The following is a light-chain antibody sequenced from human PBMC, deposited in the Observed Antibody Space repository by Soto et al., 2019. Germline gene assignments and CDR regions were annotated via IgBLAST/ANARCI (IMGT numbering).Light chain of an antibody. CDR2: GAS. CDR3: QKYGSSPFT. Sequence: EIVLTQSPGTLSLSPGERATLSCRASQSVSSTYLAWYQQKPGQAPRLLIYGASSRATGIPDRFGGSGSGTDFTLTISRLEPEDSAVYYCQKYGSSPFTVGPGTKVDIK. V-gene: IGKV3-20*01. J-gene: IGKJ3*01. CDR1: QSVSSTY.